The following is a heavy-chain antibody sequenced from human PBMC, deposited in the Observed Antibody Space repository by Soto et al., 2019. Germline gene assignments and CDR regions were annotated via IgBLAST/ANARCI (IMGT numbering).Heavy chain of an antibody. Sequence: SQTLSLTFAISGDSVSSNSSAWNWIRQSPSRVLEWLGRTYYRSKWYNDYAVSVKSRITINPDTSKNQFSLQLNSVTPEDTAVYYCARDRTYYYDSSGYYLRDYYYYYGMDVWGQGSTVTVSS. V-gene: IGHV6-1*01. J-gene: IGHJ6*02. CDR2: TYYRSKWYN. D-gene: IGHD3-22*01. CDR3: ARDRTYYYDSSGYYLRDYYYYYGMDV. CDR1: GDSVSSNSSA.